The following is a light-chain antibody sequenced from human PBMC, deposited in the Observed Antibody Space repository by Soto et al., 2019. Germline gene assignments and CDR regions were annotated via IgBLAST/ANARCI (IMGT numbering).Light chain of an antibody. CDR1: QSISSGY. CDR3: QQYGRSPPVT. Sequence: EIVLTQSPGTLSLSPGERATLSCRASQSISSGYLAWYQQKPGQAPRLLMSGSSRRATGVPDRFSGSGSGTDFTLPISRLEPEDFAVYYCQQYGRSPPVTFGQGTRLEIK. CDR2: GSS. J-gene: IGKJ5*01. V-gene: IGKV3-20*01.